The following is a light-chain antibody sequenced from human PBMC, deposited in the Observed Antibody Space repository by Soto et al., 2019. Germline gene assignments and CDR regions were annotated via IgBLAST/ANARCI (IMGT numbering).Light chain of an antibody. CDR3: QHCDYLPI. J-gene: IGKJ3*01. Sequence: DIQMTQSPSSLSAPVGDRVTITCQASHDITSFLNWYQHKPGRAPKLLIYDASILEAGVPTRFSGSGSGTHFTFTISGLQPEYVATYYCQHCDYLPIFGPGTTGDV. CDR2: DAS. V-gene: IGKV1-33*01. CDR1: HDITSF.